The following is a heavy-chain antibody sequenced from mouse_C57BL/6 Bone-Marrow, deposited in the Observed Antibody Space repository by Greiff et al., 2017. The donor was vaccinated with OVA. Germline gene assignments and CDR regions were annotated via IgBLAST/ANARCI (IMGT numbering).Heavy chain of an antibody. J-gene: IGHJ3*01. CDR1: GYTFTSYW. Sequence: VQLQQPGAELVKPGASVKLSCKASGYTFTSYWMQWVKQRPGQGLEWIREIDPSDSYTNYNQKFKGKATLTVDTSSSTAYMQLSSLTSEDSAVYYCARWDYYGSSYPAWFAYWGQGTLVTVSA. D-gene: IGHD1-1*01. CDR2: IDPSDSYT. CDR3: ARWDYYGSSYPAWFAY. V-gene: IGHV1-50*01.